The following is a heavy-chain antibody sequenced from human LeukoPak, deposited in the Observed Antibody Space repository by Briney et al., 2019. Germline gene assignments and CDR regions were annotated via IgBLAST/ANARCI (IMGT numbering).Heavy chain of an antibody. D-gene: IGHD3-3*01. CDR1: GFTFSSYW. CDR2: IRYDGSNK. Sequence: PGGSLRLSCAASGFTFSSYWMSWVRQGPGKGLEWVAFIRYDGSNKYYADSVKGRFTISRDNSKNTLYLQMNSLRADDTAIYYCAKARDGFGVDTIDYWGQGTLVTVSS. J-gene: IGHJ4*02. V-gene: IGHV3-30*02. CDR3: AKARDGFGVDTIDY.